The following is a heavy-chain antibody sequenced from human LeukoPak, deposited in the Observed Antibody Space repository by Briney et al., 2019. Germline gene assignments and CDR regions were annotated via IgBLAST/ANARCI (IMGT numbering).Heavy chain of an antibody. CDR2: INHSGST. V-gene: IGHV4-34*01. CDR1: GGSFSGYY. D-gene: IGHD5-18*01. Sequence: SETLSLTCAVYGGSFSGYYWSWIRQPPGKGLEWIGEINHSGSTNYNPSLKSRVTISVDTSKNQFSLKLSSVTAADTAVYYCARSKGQLWLKVSNWFDPWGQGTLVTVSS. CDR3: ARSKGQLWLKVSNWFDP. J-gene: IGHJ5*02.